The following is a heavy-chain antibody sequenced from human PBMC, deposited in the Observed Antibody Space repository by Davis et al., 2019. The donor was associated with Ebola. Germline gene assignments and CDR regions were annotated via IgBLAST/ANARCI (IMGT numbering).Heavy chain of an antibody. CDR1: GGSFSGQF. CDR3: ASHCSSDRCYFRFDP. Sequence: PSETLSLTCDVYGGSFSGQFWSWIRQPPGKGLEWIGETSHRGVAKYNPPLKSRVTISVDTSENQLSLRLSSVTAADTAVYYCASHCSSDRCYFRFDPWGQGTLVTVSS. J-gene: IGHJ5*02. V-gene: IGHV4-34*01. CDR2: TSHRGVA. D-gene: IGHD2-2*01.